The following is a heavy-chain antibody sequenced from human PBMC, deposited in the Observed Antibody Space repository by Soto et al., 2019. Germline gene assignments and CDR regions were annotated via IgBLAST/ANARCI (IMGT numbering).Heavy chain of an antibody. CDR1: GYTFTSYD. D-gene: IGHD6-19*01. J-gene: IGHJ5*02. CDR3: ARVGVRIAVAGTNNWFDP. V-gene: IGHV1-8*01. Sequence: QVQLMQSGAEVKKPGASVKVSCKASGYTFTSYDINWVRQATGQGLEWMGWMNPNSGNTGYAQKFQGRVTMTRNTSISTAYMELSSLRSEDTAVYYCARVGVRIAVAGTNNWFDPWGQGTLVTVSS. CDR2: MNPNSGNT.